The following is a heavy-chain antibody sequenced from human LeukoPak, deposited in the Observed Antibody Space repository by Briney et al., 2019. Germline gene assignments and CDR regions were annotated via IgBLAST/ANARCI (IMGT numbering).Heavy chain of an antibody. V-gene: IGHV4-39*01. D-gene: IGHD1-26*01. CDR2: IYYTGST. Sequence: PSETLSLTCSVSGASISGGTYYWGWIRQPPGKGLEWIGSIYYTGSTYDNPSLKSRVAISVDTSKNQFSLKLSSVTAADTAVYYCARRGGSGRAFDYWGQGTLVTVSS. CDR1: GASISGGTYY. J-gene: IGHJ4*02. CDR3: ARRGGSGRAFDY.